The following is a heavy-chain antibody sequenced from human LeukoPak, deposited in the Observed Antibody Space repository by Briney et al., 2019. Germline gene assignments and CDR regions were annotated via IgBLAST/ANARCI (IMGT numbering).Heavy chain of an antibody. CDR3: ARASWRWLQSPNYFDY. J-gene: IGHJ4*02. D-gene: IGHD5-24*01. CDR2: IYYSGST. CDR1: GGSISSYH. V-gene: IGHV4-59*01. Sequence: SETLSLTCTVSGGSISSYHWSWIRQPPGKGLEWIGYIYYSGSTNYNPSLKSRVTISVDTSKNQFSLKLSSVTAADTAVYYCARASWRWLQSPNYFDYWGQGTLVTVSS.